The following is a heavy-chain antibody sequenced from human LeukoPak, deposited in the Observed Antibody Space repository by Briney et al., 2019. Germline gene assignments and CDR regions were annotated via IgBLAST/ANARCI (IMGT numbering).Heavy chain of an antibody. Sequence: SETLSLTCAVYGGSFSGYYWSWIRQPPGKGLEWIGEINHSGSTNYNPSLKSRVTISVDTSKNQFSLELSSVTAADTAVYYCASLGSYYGLNYWGQGTLVTVSS. V-gene: IGHV4-34*01. D-gene: IGHD1-26*01. J-gene: IGHJ4*02. CDR2: INHSGST. CDR3: ASLGSYYGLNY. CDR1: GGSFSGYY.